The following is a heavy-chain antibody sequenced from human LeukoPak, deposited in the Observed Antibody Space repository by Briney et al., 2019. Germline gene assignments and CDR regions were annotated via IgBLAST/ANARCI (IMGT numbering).Heavy chain of an antibody. CDR1: GGTFSSYA. CDR3: ARSNEEGQSIAARGDYWYFDL. CDR2: IIPIFGTA. Sequence: ASVKVSCKASGGTFSSYAISWVRQAPGQGLEWMGGIIPIFGTANYAQKFQGRVTITADKSTSTAYMELSSLRSEDTAVYYCARSNEEGQSIAARGDYWYFDLWGRGTLVTVSS. V-gene: IGHV1-69*06. D-gene: IGHD6-6*01. J-gene: IGHJ2*01.